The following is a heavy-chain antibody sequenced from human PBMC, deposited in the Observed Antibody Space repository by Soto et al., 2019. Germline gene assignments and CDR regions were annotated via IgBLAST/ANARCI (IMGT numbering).Heavy chain of an antibody. CDR3: ARGPRRITIFGVVITSRDYYYYGMDV. J-gene: IGHJ6*02. V-gene: IGHV1-69*13. Sequence: SVKVSCKASGGTFSSYAISWVRQAPGQGLEWMGGIIPIFGTANYAQKFQGRVTITADESTSTAYMELSSLRSEDTAVYYCARGPRRITIFGVVITSRDYYYYGMDVWGQGTTVTVSS. CDR2: IIPIFGTA. CDR1: GGTFSSYA. D-gene: IGHD3-3*01.